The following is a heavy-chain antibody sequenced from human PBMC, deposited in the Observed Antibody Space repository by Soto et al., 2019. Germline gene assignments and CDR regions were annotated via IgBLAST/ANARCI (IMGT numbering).Heavy chain of an antibody. Sequence: SETLSLTCTVSGGSISSYYWSWIRQPPGKGLEWIGYIYYSGSTNYNPSLKSRVTISVDTSKNQFSLKLSSVTAADTAVYYCARQEGGYFDYWGQGTLLTVSS. V-gene: IGHV4-59*08. D-gene: IGHD3-16*01. CDR3: ARQEGGYFDY. CDR1: GGSISSYY. CDR2: IYYSGST. J-gene: IGHJ4*02.